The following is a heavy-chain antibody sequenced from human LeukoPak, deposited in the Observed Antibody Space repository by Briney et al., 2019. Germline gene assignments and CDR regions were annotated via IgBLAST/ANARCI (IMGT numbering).Heavy chain of an antibody. CDR3: ARNDYASSSGYDF. V-gene: IGHV3-21*01. CDR1: GFTFSTYS. J-gene: IGHJ4*02. D-gene: IGHD6-6*01. Sequence: TGGSLRLSCAAPGFTFSTYSMNWVRQAPGKGLEWVSSISSGSDHIYYADSVKGRFTISRDNAKNSLYLQMDSLRAEDTAVFFCARNDYASSSGYDFWGQGTLVTVSS. CDR2: ISSGSDHI.